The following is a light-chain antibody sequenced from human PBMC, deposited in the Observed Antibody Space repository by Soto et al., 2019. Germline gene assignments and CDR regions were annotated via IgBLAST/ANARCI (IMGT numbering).Light chain of an antibody. CDR1: NIGSEG. V-gene: IGLV3-21*02. J-gene: IGLJ1*01. Sequence: SYELTQPPSVSVAPGQTARITCGGNNIGSEGVHWYQQQPGQAPVLVVYDDNDRPSGIPDRFYGSKSGNTATLTITRVEAGDEADYYCQLWDRNTDRYVFGTGTKVTVL. CDR3: QLWDRNTDRYV. CDR2: DDN.